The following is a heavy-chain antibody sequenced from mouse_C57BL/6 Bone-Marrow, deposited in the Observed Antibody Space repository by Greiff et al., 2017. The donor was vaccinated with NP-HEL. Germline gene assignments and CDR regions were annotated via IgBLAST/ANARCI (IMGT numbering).Heavy chain of an antibody. CDR3: AREIITTVVAHFDY. D-gene: IGHD1-1*01. J-gene: IGHJ2*01. CDR1: GYAFSSSW. V-gene: IGHV1-82*01. Sequence: QVQLQQSGPELVKPGASVKISCKASGYAFSSSWMNWVKQRPGKGLEWIGRIYPGDGDTNYNGKFKGKATLTADKSSSTAYMQLSSLTSEDSAVYFCAREIITTVVAHFDYWGQGTTLTVSS. CDR2: IYPGDGDT.